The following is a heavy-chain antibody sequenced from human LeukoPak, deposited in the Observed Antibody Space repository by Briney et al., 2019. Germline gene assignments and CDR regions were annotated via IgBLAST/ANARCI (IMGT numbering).Heavy chain of an antibody. CDR3: ARVSDILTGYYFYFDY. CDR1: GGSISSGDYS. V-gene: IGHV4-30-4*01. CDR2: IYYSGST. D-gene: IGHD3-9*01. Sequence: SQSLSLTCTVSGGSISSGDYSWGWIRQPPGKGLEWIGYIYYSGSTYYNPSLKSRVTISVDTSKNQFSLKLSSVTAADTAVYYCARVSDILTGYYFYFDYWGQGTLVTVSS. J-gene: IGHJ4*02.